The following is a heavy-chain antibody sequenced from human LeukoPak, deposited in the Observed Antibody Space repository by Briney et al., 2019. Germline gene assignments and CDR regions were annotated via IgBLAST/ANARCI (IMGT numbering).Heavy chain of an antibody. V-gene: IGHV3-30*02. CDR1: RFTFSSYG. CDR3: ARDLAWGAFDY. CDR2: IQYDGSNE. D-gene: IGHD7-27*01. J-gene: IGHJ4*02. Sequence: GGSLRLSCAASRFTFSSYGMHWVRQAPGKGLEWVAYIQYDGSNEQYADSVKGRFSISRDSSKNILYLQMNSLRVEDTAVYYCARDLAWGAFDYWGQGTLVTVSS.